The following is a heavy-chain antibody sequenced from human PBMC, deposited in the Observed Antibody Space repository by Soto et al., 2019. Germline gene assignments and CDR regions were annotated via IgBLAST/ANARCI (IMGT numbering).Heavy chain of an antibody. D-gene: IGHD1-26*01. CDR3: AHRALYSGSYWDGGYFDA. J-gene: IGHJ4*02. CDR2: IYWDDDK. CDR1: GFSLSSSGVG. V-gene: IGHV2-5*02. Sequence: QITLRQSGPTRVRPTQPLTLTCNFSGFSLSSSGVGVGWIRQPPGKAPEWLVVIYWDDDKRYSPSLKSRLNITKDASKQPVGLTMTNMDPVDTGTYYCAHRALYSGSYWDGGYFDAWGQGTPVTVSP.